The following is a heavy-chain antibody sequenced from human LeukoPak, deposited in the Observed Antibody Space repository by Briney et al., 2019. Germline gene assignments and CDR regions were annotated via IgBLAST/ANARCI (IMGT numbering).Heavy chain of an antibody. J-gene: IGHJ4*02. D-gene: IGHD5-18*01. V-gene: IGHV4-34*01. CDR3: AREGGGYSYGYGLGY. CDR2: INHSEST. CDR1: GGSFSGYY. Sequence: SETLSLTCAVYGGSFSGYYWSWIRQPPGKGLEWIGEINHSESTNYNPSLKSRVTISVDTSKNQFSLKLSSVTAADTAVYYCAREGGGYSYGYGLGYWGQGTLVTVSS.